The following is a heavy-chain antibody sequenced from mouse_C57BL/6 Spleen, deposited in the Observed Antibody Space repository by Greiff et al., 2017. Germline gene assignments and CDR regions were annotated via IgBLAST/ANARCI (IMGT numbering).Heavy chain of an antibody. D-gene: IGHD1-1*01. CDR1: GFNIKNTY. Sequence: EQLKESVAELVRPGASVKLSCTASGFNIKNTYMHWVKQRPEQGLEWIGRIDPANGNTKYAPKFQGKATITADTSSNTAYLQLSSLTSEDTAIYYCASDGSSYGYAMDYWGQGTSVTVSS. CDR2: IDPANGNT. V-gene: IGHV14-3*01. J-gene: IGHJ4*01. CDR3: ASDGSSYGYAMDY.